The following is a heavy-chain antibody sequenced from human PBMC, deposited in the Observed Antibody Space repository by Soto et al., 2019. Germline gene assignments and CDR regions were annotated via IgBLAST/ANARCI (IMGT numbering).Heavy chain of an antibody. CDR2: ISAYNGNT. J-gene: IGHJ4*02. D-gene: IGHD3-3*01. V-gene: IGHV1-18*04. Sequence: ASVKVSCKASGYTFTSYGMSWVRQAPGQGLEWMGWISAYNGNTNYAQKLQGRVTMTTDTSTSTAYMELRSLRSDDTAVYYCARDDRVTIFGVTFRSGLVDYWGQGTLVTVSS. CDR1: GYTFTSYG. CDR3: ARDDRVTIFGVTFRSGLVDY.